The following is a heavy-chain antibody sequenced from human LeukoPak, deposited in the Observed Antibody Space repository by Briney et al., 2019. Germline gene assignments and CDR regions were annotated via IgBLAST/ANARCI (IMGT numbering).Heavy chain of an antibody. CDR1: GFTLSDYW. Sequence: GGSLRLSCSASGFTLSDYWMRWVRQAPGKGLEWVGNIRQDDSEKNYVDSVKGRFTISKDNAKFSLYLQMNSLRAEDTAIYYCATDRKVGTWDPRFNYWGQGTLVTVSS. V-gene: IGHV3-7*01. CDR3: ATDRKVGTWDPRFNY. J-gene: IGHJ4*02. D-gene: IGHD4-23*01. CDR2: IRQDDSEK.